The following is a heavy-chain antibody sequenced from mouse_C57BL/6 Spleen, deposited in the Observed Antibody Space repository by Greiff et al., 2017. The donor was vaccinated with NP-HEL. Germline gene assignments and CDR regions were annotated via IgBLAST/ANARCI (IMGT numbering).Heavy chain of an antibody. CDR3: ARHQGSSYVDYAMDY. J-gene: IGHJ4*01. CDR1: GFSLTSYG. D-gene: IGHD1-1*01. Sequence: VQLVESGPGLVAPSQSLSITCTVSGFSLTSYGVHWVRQPPGKGLEWLVVIWSDGSTTYNSALKSRLSISKDNSKSQVFLKMNSLQTDDTAMYYCARHQGSSYVDYAMDYWGQGTSVTVSS. V-gene: IGHV2-6-1*01. CDR2: IWSDGST.